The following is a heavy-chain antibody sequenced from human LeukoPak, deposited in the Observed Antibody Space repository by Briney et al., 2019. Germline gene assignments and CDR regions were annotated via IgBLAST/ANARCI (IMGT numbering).Heavy chain of an antibody. Sequence: ASVKVSCKASGYKFVDDYMHWVRQAPGQGLEFMGWINPDTGFTNYAQKFQGRVTLTRDTSISTAYMELRSLRSDDTAVYYCAPTPEAYTSNWNVWGRGTLVTVSS. D-gene: IGHD1-20*01. CDR2: INPDTGFT. CDR1: GYKFVDDY. CDR3: APTPEAYTSNWNV. J-gene: IGHJ4*02. V-gene: IGHV1-2*02.